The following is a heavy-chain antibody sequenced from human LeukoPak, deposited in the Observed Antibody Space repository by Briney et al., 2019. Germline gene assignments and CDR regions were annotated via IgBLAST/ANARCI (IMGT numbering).Heavy chain of an antibody. V-gene: IGHV1-18*01. Sequence: ASVKVSCTASGYTFTSYGISWVRQAPGQGLEWMGWISAYNGNTNYAQKLQGRVTMTTDTSTSTAYMELRSLRSDDTAVYYCAVIAAAGTRWFDPWGQGTLVTVSS. CDR1: GYTFTSYG. CDR2: ISAYNGNT. CDR3: AVIAAAGTRWFDP. J-gene: IGHJ5*02. D-gene: IGHD6-13*01.